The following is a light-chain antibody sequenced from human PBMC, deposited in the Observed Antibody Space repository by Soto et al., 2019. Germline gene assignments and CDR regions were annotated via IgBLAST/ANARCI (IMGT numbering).Light chain of an antibody. CDR2: KVS. Sequence: DVVMTQSPLSLPVTLGQPASISCRSSQSLVYSDGNTYLNWFQQRPGQSPRRLIYKVSNRDSGVPSRFSGSGSGTDFTLTISSLQPEDLATYYCQQSYSTPYTFGQGTKLEIK. J-gene: IGKJ2*01. CDR3: QQSYSTPYT. CDR1: QSLVYSDGNTY. V-gene: IGKV2-30*01.